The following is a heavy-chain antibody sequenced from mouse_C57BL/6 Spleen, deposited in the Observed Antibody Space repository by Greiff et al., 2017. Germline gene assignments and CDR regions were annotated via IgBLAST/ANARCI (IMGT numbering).Heavy chain of an antibody. V-gene: IGHV1-50*01. J-gene: IGHJ4*01. CDR1: GYTFTSYW. CDR2: IDPSDSYT. CDR3: ARVTTVVATGPYAMDY. D-gene: IGHD1-1*01. Sequence: QVHVKQSGAELVKPGASVKLSCKASGYTFTSYWMQWVKQRPGQGLEWIGEIDPSDSYTNYNQKFKGKATLTVDTSSSTAYMQLSSLTSEDSAVYYCARVTTVVATGPYAMDYWGQGTSVTVSS.